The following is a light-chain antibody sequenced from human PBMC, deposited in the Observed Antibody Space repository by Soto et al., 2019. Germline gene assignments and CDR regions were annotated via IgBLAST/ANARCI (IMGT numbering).Light chain of an antibody. J-gene: IGKJ5*01. CDR1: HSITNW. Sequence: DIQMTQSPSTLYASLGDRVTITCRASHSITNWLAWYQQKPGKAPKLLIYAASTLQSGVPSRFSVSGSGTEFTLTICRLQTEDFATYDCQQLNSYPITFCQGTRLEIK. V-gene: IGKV1-9*01. CDR2: AAS. CDR3: QQLNSYPIT.